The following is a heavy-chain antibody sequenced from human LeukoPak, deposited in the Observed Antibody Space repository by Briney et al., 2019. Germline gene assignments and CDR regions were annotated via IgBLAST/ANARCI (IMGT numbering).Heavy chain of an antibody. CDR1: GFTFSSYA. D-gene: IGHD2-21*02. Sequence: GGSLRLSCAASGFTFSSYAMSWVRQAPGKGLEWVSAISGSGGSTYYADSVKGRFAISRDNSKNTLYLQMNSLRAEDTAVYYCATRGVTATYYFDYWGQGTLVTVSS. CDR3: ATRGVTATYYFDY. V-gene: IGHV3-23*01. CDR2: ISGSGGST. J-gene: IGHJ4*02.